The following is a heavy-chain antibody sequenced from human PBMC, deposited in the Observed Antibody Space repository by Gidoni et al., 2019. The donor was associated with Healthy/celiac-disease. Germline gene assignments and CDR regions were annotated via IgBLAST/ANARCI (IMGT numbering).Heavy chain of an antibody. Sequence: QVQLQESGPGLVKPSQTLSLTCTVSGGSISSGDYYWSWIRQPPGKGLEWIGYIYYSGSTYYNPSLKSRVTISVDTSKNQFSLKLSSVTAADTAVYYCARERGGYSGYDYYYYYYYGMDVWGQGTTVTVSS. CDR2: IYYSGST. V-gene: IGHV4-30-4*01. J-gene: IGHJ6*02. CDR1: GGSISSGDYY. D-gene: IGHD5-12*01. CDR3: ARERGGYSGYDYYYYYYYGMDV.